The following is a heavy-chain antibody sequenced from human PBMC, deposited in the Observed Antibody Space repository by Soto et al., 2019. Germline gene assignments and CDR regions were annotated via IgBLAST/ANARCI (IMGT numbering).Heavy chain of an antibody. D-gene: IGHD6-6*01. J-gene: IGHJ4*02. Sequence: EVQLLESGGGLVQPGGSLRLPCAASGFTFCTYAMSLVPQAPGKGLEWVSAISGTGGSTYYADSVKGRFTISRDNSKNTLYLQMNSLRAEDTAVYYCAKNWDTTSSSSSHWGQGTLVTVSS. V-gene: IGHV3-23*01. CDR2: ISGTGGST. CDR3: AKNWDTTSSSSSH. CDR1: GFTFCTYA.